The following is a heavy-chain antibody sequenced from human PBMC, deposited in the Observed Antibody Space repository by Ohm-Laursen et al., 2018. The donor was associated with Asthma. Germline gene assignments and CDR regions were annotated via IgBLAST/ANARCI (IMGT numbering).Heavy chain of an antibody. CDR1: GFTFSSYA. CDR2: ISYDGSNK. D-gene: IGHD1-7*01. CDR3: AKNYRGEYYYYGMDV. Sequence: SSLRLSCSASGFTFSSYAMHWVRQAPGKGLEWVAVISYDGSNKYYADSVKGRFTISRDNSKNTLYLQMNSLRAEDTAVYYCAKNYRGEYYYYGMDVWGQGTTVTVSS. J-gene: IGHJ6*02. V-gene: IGHV3-30*18.